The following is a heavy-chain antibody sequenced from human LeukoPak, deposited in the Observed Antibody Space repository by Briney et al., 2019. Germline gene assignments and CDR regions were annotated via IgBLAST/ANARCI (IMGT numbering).Heavy chain of an antibody. CDR1: RFTFSNYW. CDR2: INQGGSEK. V-gene: IGHV3-7*05. D-gene: IGHD6-19*01. CDR3: VRDGSGYDY. Sequence: GGSLRLSRAASRFTFSNYWMRWVCQPPGKGLEWVANINQGGSEKYYLNSVKGRFTISRDNAKNSLYLQMNSLRADDTAIYYCVRDGSGYDYWGQGTLVTVSS. J-gene: IGHJ4*02.